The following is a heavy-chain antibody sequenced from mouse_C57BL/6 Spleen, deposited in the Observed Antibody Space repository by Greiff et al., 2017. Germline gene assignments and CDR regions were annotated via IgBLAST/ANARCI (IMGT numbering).Heavy chain of an antibody. Sequence: QVQLKQSGAELVKPGASVKMSCKASGYTFTTYPIEWMTQNPGKSLEWIGNFHPYNDDTKYNEKFKGKATLTVEKSSSTVYLELSRLTSDDSAVXYCARHGSSSAWFAYWGQGTLVTVSA. CDR1: GYTFTTYP. J-gene: IGHJ3*01. CDR3: ARHGSSSAWFAY. V-gene: IGHV1-47*01. CDR2: FHPYNDDT. D-gene: IGHD1-1*01.